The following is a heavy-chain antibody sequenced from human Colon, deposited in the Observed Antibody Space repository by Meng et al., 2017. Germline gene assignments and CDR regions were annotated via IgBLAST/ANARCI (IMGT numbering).Heavy chain of an antibody. CDR2: NYYSGST. V-gene: IGHV4-59*08. D-gene: IGHD3-16*02. Sequence: QVHLQAPGHGRVKPSATLSLTCAVSGGSISTYYWSWIRQPPGKGLEWIGNNYYSGSTNYNPSLASRVTISVDSSKNQFSLKLSSVTAADTAVYYCARHQNGGTYPLDYWGQGTLVTVSS. J-gene: IGHJ4*02. CDR1: GGSISTYY. CDR3: ARHQNGGTYPLDY.